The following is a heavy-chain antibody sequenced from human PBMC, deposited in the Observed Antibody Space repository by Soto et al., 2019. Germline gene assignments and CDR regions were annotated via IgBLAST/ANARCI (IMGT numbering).Heavy chain of an antibody. J-gene: IGHJ6*02. CDR1: GGSFSGYY. CDR3: ASSIAAAGGMDV. CDR2: INHSGST. Sequence: SETLSLTCAVYGGSFSGYYWSWIRQPPGKGLEWIGEINHSGSTNYNPSLKSRVTISVDTSKNQFSPKPSSVTAADTAVYYCASSIAAAGGMDVWGQGTTVTVSS. V-gene: IGHV4-34*01. D-gene: IGHD6-13*01.